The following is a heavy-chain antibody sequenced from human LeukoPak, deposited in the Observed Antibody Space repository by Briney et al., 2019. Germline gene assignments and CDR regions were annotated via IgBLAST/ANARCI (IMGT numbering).Heavy chain of an antibody. CDR3: ARGSTQYSSGWYGLDY. D-gene: IGHD6-19*01. CDR2: VNSDGSST. V-gene: IGHV3-74*01. J-gene: IGHJ4*02. CDR1: GFTFSNYW. Sequence: GGSLRLPCAASGFTFSNYWMSWARLTPGKGLVWVSRVNSDGSSTTYADSVKGRFTISRDNAKNTLYLQMNSLRAEDTAVYYCARGSTQYSSGWYGLDYWGQGTLVTVSS.